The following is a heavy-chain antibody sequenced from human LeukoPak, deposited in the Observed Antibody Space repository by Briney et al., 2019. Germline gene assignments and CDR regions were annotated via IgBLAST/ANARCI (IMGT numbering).Heavy chain of an antibody. CDR1: GFTFSDYT. V-gene: IGHV3-23*01. D-gene: IGHD2-2*01. J-gene: IGHJ4*02. CDR3: AKRDCSSTSCLTSPENY. CDR2: ISARGGNT. Sequence: GGSLRLSCVASGFTFSDYTMSWVRQAAGKGLEWVSSISARGGNTYYADSVKGRFTISRDNSKNTMYVLMNNLRVEDTAVYFCAKRDCSSTSCLTSPENYWGQGTLVTVSS.